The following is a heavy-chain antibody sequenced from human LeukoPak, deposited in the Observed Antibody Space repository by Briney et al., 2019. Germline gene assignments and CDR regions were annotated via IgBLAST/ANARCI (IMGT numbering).Heavy chain of an antibody. D-gene: IGHD3-10*01. Sequence: PSETLSLTCTVSGGSISSGDYYWSWIRQPPGKGLEWIGYIYYSGTTYYNPSLKSRVTISVDTSKNQFSLKLTSVTAADTAVYYCARGPYGAGSYYWGQGTLVTVSS. CDR2: IYYSGTT. CDR3: ARGPYGAGSYY. J-gene: IGHJ4*02. V-gene: IGHV4-30-4*01. CDR1: GGSISSGDYY.